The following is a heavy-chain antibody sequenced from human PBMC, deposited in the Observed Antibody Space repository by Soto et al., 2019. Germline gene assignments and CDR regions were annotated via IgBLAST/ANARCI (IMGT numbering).Heavy chain of an antibody. CDR2: ISATGGGT. V-gene: IGHV3-23*01. CDR3: AKDRRAGGNSAFYFDF. CDR1: GFTFSSYS. Sequence: GGSLRLSCAASGFTFSSYSMNWVRQAPGKGLEWVSSISATGGGTYYADSVKGRFTISRDNSHNTLYLQVHSLTAEDTAVYYCAKDRRAGGNSAFYFDFWGQGAQVTVSS. D-gene: IGHD3-16*01. J-gene: IGHJ4*02.